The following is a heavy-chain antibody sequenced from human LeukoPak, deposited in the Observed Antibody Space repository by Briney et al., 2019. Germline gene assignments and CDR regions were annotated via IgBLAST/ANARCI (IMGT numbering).Heavy chain of an antibody. CDR1: VGTFRGYY. J-gene: IGHJ5*02. D-gene: IGHD3-10*01. CDR3: ARGLRFHVGSGNWFDL. CDR2: IDHTGST. Sequence: PSETLSLTRAVSVGTFRGYYWSWIRQPPGKGLAWIGEIDHTGSTNYNPSLASRVTLSVDTSKNQVSLNLNSLTAADTAVYYCARGLRFHVGSGNWFDLWGQGTLVTVSS. V-gene: IGHV4-34*01.